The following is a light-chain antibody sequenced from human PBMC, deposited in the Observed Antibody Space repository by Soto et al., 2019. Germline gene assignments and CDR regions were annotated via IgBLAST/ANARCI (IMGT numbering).Light chain of an antibody. CDR3: AAWDDSLNGHVV. CDR1: SSNIGSNT. V-gene: IGLV1-44*01. Sequence: QSVLTQPPSASGTPGQSGTISCAGISSNIGSNTVNWYQQITGTAPKLLIYNDNQRPSGVPDRFSGSKSGTSGSLAISGLQSEDEGDYYCAAWDDSLNGHVVFGGGTKVTVL. J-gene: IGLJ2*01. CDR2: NDN.